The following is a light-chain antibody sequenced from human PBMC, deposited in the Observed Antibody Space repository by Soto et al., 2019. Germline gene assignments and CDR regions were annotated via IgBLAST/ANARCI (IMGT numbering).Light chain of an antibody. CDR1: SSNIGSHT. CDR2: SNN. V-gene: IGLV1-44*01. Sequence: QSALTQPPSASGTPGQRVTSSCSGSSSNIGSHTVNWYQQLPGTAPKLLIYSNNQRPSGVPDRFSGSKSGTSASLAISGLQSEDEADYYCAAWDDSLNGFYVFGTGTKVTVL. CDR3: AAWDDSLNGFYV. J-gene: IGLJ1*01.